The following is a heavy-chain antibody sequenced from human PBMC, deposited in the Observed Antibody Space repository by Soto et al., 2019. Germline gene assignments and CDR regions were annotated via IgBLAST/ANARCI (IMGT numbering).Heavy chain of an antibody. Sequence: GGSLRLSCAASGFTFSSYAMSWVRQAPGKGLEWVSAISGSGGSTYYADSVKGRFTISRDNSKNTLYLQMNSLRAEDTAVYYCAKDLLGWFGELFQYFDYWGQGTLVTVSS. V-gene: IGHV3-23*01. CDR3: AKDLLGWFGELFQYFDY. CDR2: ISGSGGST. J-gene: IGHJ4*02. CDR1: GFTFSSYA. D-gene: IGHD3-10*01.